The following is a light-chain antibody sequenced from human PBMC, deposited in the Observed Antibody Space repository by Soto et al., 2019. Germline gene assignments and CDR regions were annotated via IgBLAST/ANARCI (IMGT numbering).Light chain of an antibody. V-gene: IGLV1-47*01. CDR2: RSD. CDR1: WSNIGRNY. CDR3: VACDDRLTGGV. J-gene: IGLJ7*01. Sequence: QSVLTQAPTASGTPGQKVTISCSGSWSNIGRNYVYWYRQVPGTAPKLLIYRSDQRPSGVPDRFSGSKSGTSASLTISGLRSEDEADYYCVACDDRLTGGVFGGGTQLTVL.